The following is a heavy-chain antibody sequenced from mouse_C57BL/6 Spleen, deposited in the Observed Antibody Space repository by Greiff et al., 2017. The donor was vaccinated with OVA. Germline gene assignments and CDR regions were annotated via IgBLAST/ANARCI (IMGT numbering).Heavy chain of an antibody. CDR1: GYSITSGYY. D-gene: IGHD2-4*01. J-gene: IGHJ4*01. Sequence: DVKLQESGPGLVKPSQSLSLTCSVTGYSITSGYYWNWIRQFPGNKLEWMGYISYDGSNNYNPSLKNRISITRDTSKNQFFLKLNSVTTEDTATYYCAREDDYPYYYAMDDWGQGTSVTVSS. V-gene: IGHV3-6*01. CDR2: ISYDGSN. CDR3: AREDDYPYYYAMDD.